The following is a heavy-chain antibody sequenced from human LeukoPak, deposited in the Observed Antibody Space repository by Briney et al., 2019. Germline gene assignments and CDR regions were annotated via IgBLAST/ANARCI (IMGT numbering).Heavy chain of an antibody. CDR1: GFTFSNAW. D-gene: IGHD3-22*01. V-gene: IGHV3-15*01. J-gene: IGHJ4*02. Sequence: GGSLRLSCAASGFTFSNAWMSWVRQAPGKGLEWVGRIKSKTDGGTTDYAAPVKGRFTISRDDSKNTLYLQMNSLKTEDTAVYYCTTEYYYDSSGYWVEGDYWGQGTLVTVSS. CDR3: TTEYYYDSSGYWVEGDY. CDR2: IKSKTDGGTT.